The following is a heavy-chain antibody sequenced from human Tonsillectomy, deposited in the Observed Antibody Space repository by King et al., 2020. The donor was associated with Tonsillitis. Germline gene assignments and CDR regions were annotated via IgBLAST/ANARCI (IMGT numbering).Heavy chain of an antibody. J-gene: IGHJ6*03. CDR2: ISVDGGST. CDR1: VFTFVDFA. V-gene: IGHV3-43*02. CDR3: AQSRSYYDFWSGSQDYYYMDV. Sequence: VQLVESGGGVVQPGGSLRLSCAASVFTFVDFAMHWVRQDPGKGLVWVSLISVDGGSTYISDSVKGRFTISKDNSKNFLYLQMNSLRTEDTALYYCAQSRSYYDFWSGSQDYYYMDVWVKGTTVTVSS. D-gene: IGHD3-3*01.